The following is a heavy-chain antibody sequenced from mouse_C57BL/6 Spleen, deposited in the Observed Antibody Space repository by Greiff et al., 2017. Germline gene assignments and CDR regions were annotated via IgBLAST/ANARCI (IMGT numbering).Heavy chain of an antibody. Sequence: EVKLVESGGGLVQPGESLKLSCESTEYEFPSHDMSWVRKTPEKRLELVAAINSDGGSTYYPDTMERRFIISRDNAKNNLYLQMSHLKSEDTAMYYCARDKGYGWFAYWGQGTLVTVSA. J-gene: IGHJ3*01. CDR3: ARDKGYGWFAY. D-gene: IGHD2-2*01. V-gene: IGHV5-2*03. CDR2: INSDGGST. CDR1: EYEFPSHD.